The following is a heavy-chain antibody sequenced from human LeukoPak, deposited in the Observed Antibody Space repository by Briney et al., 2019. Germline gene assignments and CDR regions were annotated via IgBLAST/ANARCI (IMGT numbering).Heavy chain of an antibody. CDR2: IKQDGSEK. CDR1: GFTFSSYW. Sequence: GGSLRLSCAASGFTFSSYWMSWVRQAPGKGLEWVANIKQDGSEKYYVDSVKGRFTISRDNAKNSLFLQMNSLRAEDTAVYYCASDPPVIVVVPAAPGGYWGQGTLATVSS. D-gene: IGHD2-2*01. CDR3: ASDPPVIVVVPAAPGGY. V-gene: IGHV3-7*01. J-gene: IGHJ4*02.